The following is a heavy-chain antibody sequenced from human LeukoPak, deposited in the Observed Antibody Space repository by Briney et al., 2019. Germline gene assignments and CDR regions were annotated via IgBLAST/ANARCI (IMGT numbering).Heavy chain of an antibody. CDR3: AKDLGGAWYDY. CDR1: GVPVNSNY. D-gene: IGHD6-19*01. CDR2: IYSGGNT. V-gene: IGHV3-53*05. Sequence: PGGFLRLSFVVSGVPVNSNYMNWVRQAPGTGLEWVSIIYSGGNTYYADSVKGGFTISRDNSKDTLYLQMNSLRAEDTAVYYCAKDLGGAWYDYWGQGTLVTVSS. J-gene: IGHJ4*02.